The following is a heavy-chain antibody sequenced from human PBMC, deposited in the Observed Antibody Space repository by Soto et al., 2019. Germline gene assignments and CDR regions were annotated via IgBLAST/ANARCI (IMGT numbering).Heavy chain of an antibody. Sequence: QLQLQESGPGLVKPSETLSLTCTVSGGSISSSSYYWGWIRQPPGKGLEWIGSIYYSGSTYYNPSLKSRVTISVDTSKNHFSLKLSSVTAADTAVYYCASPSSPYCSGGSCPIDYWGQGTRVTVSS. D-gene: IGHD2-15*01. CDR2: IYYSGST. CDR3: ASPSSPYCSGGSCPIDY. V-gene: IGHV4-39*01. CDR1: GGSISSSSYY. J-gene: IGHJ4*02.